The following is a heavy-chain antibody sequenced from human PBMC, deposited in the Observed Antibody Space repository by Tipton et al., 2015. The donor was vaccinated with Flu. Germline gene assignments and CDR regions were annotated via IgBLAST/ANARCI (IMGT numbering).Heavy chain of an antibody. D-gene: IGHD3-3*01. J-gene: IGHJ4*02. Sequence: GSLRLSCAASGFTFNTYNMNWVRQAPGKGLEWVSYISNSRNTIYYADSVKGRFTISRDNVKNSLYLQMNSLRAEDTAVYYCARDLGVEKPGVDFWDHYFDLWGQGTLVTVSS. CDR1: GFTFNTYN. V-gene: IGHV3-48*01. CDR2: ISNSRNTI. CDR3: ARDLGVEKPGVDFWDHYFDL.